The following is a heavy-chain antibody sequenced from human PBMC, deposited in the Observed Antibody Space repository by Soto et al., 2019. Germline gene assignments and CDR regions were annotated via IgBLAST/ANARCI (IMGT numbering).Heavy chain of an antibody. D-gene: IGHD6-19*01. CDR2: LNPNDGGT. J-gene: IGHJ6*02. CDR3: ARDGQWLVTRYYYYGMDV. V-gene: IGHV1-2*02. Sequence: ASVKVSCKASGYAFNGYYIHWVRQAPGQGLEWMGWLNPNDGGTSYAQKFQGRVTMASDTPTSTAYMELSRLRSDDTAVYYCARDGQWLVTRYYYYGMDVWGQGTTVTVSS. CDR1: GYAFNGYY.